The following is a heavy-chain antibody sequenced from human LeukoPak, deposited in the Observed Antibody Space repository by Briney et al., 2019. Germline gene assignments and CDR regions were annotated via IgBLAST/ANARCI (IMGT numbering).Heavy chain of an antibody. CDR1: GFTFSSYS. Sequence: GGSLRLSCAASGFTFSSYSMNWVHQAPGKGLEWVSSISSSSSYIYYADSVKGRFTISRDNAKNSLYLQMNSLRAEDTAVYYCARERRSSSSEYFRHWGQGTLVTVSS. CDR3: ARERRSSSSEYFRH. J-gene: IGHJ1*01. CDR2: ISSSSSYI. V-gene: IGHV3-21*01. D-gene: IGHD6-6*01.